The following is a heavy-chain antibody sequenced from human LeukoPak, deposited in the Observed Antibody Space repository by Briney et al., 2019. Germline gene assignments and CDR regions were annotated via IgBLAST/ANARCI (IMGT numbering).Heavy chain of an antibody. CDR3: ARDLGEAAAGFYYYYGMDV. J-gene: IGHJ6*02. CDR1: GGTFSSYA. CDR2: IIPILGIA. Sequence: GASVKVSCKASGGTFSSYAISWVRQAPGRGLEWMGRIIPILGIANYAQKFQGRVTITADKSTSTAYMELSSLRSEDTAVYYCARDLGEAAAGFYYYYGMDVWGQGTTVTVSS. V-gene: IGHV1-69*04. D-gene: IGHD6-13*01.